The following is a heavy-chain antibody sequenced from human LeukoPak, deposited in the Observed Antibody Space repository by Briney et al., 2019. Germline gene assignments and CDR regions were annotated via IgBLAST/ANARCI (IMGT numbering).Heavy chain of an antibody. Sequence: GASVKVSCKASGYIFTKYVVHWVRQAPGQRPEWMGWIKAGNGDTKYSQNFQDRLTITRDTSASTVYMELSSLTSEDTAVYYGARDDCGDTCYPGGYWGQGTLVTVSS. CDR2: IKAGNGDT. D-gene: IGHD2-21*01. J-gene: IGHJ4*02. V-gene: IGHV1-3*01. CDR3: ARDDCGDTCYPGGY. CDR1: GYIFTKYV.